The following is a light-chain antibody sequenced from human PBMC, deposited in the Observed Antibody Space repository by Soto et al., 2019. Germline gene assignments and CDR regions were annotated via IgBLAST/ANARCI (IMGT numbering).Light chain of an antibody. J-gene: IGLJ3*02. V-gene: IGLV1-44*01. CDR2: SYS. CDR1: ASNIGDNA. Sequence: QPVLTQPPSASGTPGQTVTISCSGSASNIGDNAVNWYRHVPGRAPQLLIYSYSLRPSGVPRRFSGSKSGTAGSLAISGLQSEDEAHYYCAAWDDRLKAMLFGGGTQLTVL. CDR3: AAWDDRLKAML.